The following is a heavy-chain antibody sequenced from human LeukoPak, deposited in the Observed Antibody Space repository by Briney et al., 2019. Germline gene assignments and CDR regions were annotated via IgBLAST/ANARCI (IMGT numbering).Heavy chain of an antibody. D-gene: IGHD3-10*01. J-gene: IGHJ4*02. Sequence: GRSLRLSCAASGFTFSSYGMDWVRQAPGKGLEWVAVIWYDGSNKYYADSVKGRFTISRDNSKNTLYLQMNSLRAEDTAVYYCARDYYGSGSYYPGGFDYWGQGTLVTVSS. CDR3: ARDYYGSGSYYPGGFDY. CDR1: GFTFSSYG. V-gene: IGHV3-33*01. CDR2: IWYDGSNK.